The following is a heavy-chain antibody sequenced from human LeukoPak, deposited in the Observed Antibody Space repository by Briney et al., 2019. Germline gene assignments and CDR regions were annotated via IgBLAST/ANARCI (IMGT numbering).Heavy chain of an antibody. CDR3: ARDGYNPIDY. V-gene: IGHV4-39*07. J-gene: IGHJ4*02. CDR1: GDSISSSSYY. CDR2: IYYSGST. D-gene: IGHD5-24*01. Sequence: SETLSLTCIVSGDSISSSSYYWGWIRQPPGKGLEWIGNIYYSGSTYYNPSLKSRVTISVDTSKNQFSLKLSSVTAADTAVYYRARDGYNPIDYWGQGTLVTVSS.